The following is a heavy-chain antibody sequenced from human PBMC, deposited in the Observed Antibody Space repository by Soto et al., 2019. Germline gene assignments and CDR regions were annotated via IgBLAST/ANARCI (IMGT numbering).Heavy chain of an antibody. D-gene: IGHD1-1*01. V-gene: IGHV4-31*03. CDR2: NNYRADT. CDR1: GGSIDNNGYS. J-gene: IGHJ4*02. CDR3: GRGGRGWKALNYFDS. Sequence: QVQLQESGPGLVKPSQTLSLTCIVSGGSIDNNGYSWTWIRQRPGGVLEWLGSNNYRADTYYTPFLKSRIICLLYTSRNPLSVWLMFVTSVVTGSCYCGRGGRGWKALNYFDSCGQGILVTVSS.